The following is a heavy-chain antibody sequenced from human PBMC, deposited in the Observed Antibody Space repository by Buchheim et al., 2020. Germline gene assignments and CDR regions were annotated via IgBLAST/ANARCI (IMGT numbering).Heavy chain of an antibody. CDR2: IYHTGST. D-gene: IGHD2-2*01. J-gene: IGHJ5*01. Sequence: QVQLQESGPGLVKPSGTLSLTCAVSGGSITSSHWWTWVRQPPGQGLEWIGEIYHTGSTNYRPSLASRVTILVDRSQNLFSLTLRSVTAADTGFYYCARDPSSSATFDSWGQGTL. V-gene: IGHV4-4*02. CDR1: GGSITSSHW. CDR3: ARDPSSSATFDS.